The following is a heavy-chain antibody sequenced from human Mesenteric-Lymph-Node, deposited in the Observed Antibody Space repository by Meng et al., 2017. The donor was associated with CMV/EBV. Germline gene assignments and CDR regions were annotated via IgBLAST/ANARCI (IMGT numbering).Heavy chain of an antibody. V-gene: IGHV3-74*01. Sequence: GESLKISCAASGFTFSGYWMHWVRQAPGKGLAWVSRIRSDGSSMTYADSVKDRFTVSRDNAKNTLYLQMNSLRAEDTAVYYCARSDWFDAWGQGTLVTVSS. CDR2: IRSDGSSM. CDR1: GFTFSGYW. J-gene: IGHJ5*02. CDR3: ARSDWFDA.